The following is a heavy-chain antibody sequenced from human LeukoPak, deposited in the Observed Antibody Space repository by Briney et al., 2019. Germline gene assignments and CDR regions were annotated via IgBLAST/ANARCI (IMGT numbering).Heavy chain of an antibody. D-gene: IGHD6-19*01. J-gene: IGHJ4*02. CDR3: AEQWLVRSPFDY. CDR1: GASINSGSYY. Sequence: SETLSLTCTVSGASINSGSYYWNWVRQPAGKGLEWIGRLYTSGSTKYNPSLKSRVTISADTSKNQFSLKLSSVTAADTAVYYCAEQWLVRSPFDYWGQGTLVTVSS. CDR2: LYTSGST. V-gene: IGHV4-61*02.